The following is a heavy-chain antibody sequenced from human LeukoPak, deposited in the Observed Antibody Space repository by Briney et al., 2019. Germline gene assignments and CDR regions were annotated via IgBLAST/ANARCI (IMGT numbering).Heavy chain of an antibody. J-gene: IGHJ4*02. CDR3: AKDFSTMIVVVTYYFDY. CDR2: IRYDGSNK. D-gene: IGHD3-22*01. V-gene: IGHV3-30*02. CDR1: GFTFSSYE. Sequence: PGGSLRLSCAASGFTFSSYEMNWVRQAPGKGLEWVAFIRYDGSNKYYADSVKGRFTISRDNSKNTLYLQMNSLRAEDTAVYYCAKDFSTMIVVVTYYFDYWGQGTLVTVSS.